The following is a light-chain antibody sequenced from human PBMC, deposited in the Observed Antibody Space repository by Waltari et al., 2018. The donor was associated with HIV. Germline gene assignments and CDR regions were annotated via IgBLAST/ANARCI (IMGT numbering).Light chain of an antibody. V-gene: IGKV3-11*01. CDR2: DAS. J-gene: IGKJ4*01. Sequence: EIFLTQSPAILSVSPGETATLACRASQSVHEFLGWYQRRPGQVPRLVVYDASKRAAGVPARFSGSGFGAEFTLTISGLEPEDAAFYYCQHRFTWPPTFGGGTKVEIE. CDR3: QHRFTWPPT. CDR1: QSVHEF.